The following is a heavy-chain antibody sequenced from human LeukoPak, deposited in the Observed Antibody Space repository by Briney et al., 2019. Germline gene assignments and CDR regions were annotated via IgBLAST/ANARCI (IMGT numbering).Heavy chain of an antibody. J-gene: IGHJ4*02. CDR3: GKYLQTAVGANDY. CDR1: AFTFSSYS. Sequence: GRSLRLSCAASAFTFSSYSMNWVRHAPGKWREWVSEISGGGGATFYGDSVQGRFTISRDNSRDTLYLQMSSLRAEDTAVYYCGKYLQTAVGANDYWGQGTLVTVSS. D-gene: IGHD1-26*01. CDR2: ISGGGGAT. V-gene: IGHV3-23*01.